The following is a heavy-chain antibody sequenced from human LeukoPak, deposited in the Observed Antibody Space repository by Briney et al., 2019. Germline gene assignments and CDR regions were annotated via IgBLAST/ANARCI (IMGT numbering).Heavy chain of an antibody. CDR3: ARGRLNSSSRRTYYYYYYYMDV. CDR1: GGSFSGYY. CDR2: INHSGST. Sequence: SETLSLTCAVYGGSFSGYYWSWIRQPPGKGLEWIGEINHSGSTNYNPSLKSRVTISVDTSKNQFSLKLSSVTAADTAVYYCARGRLNSSSRRTYYYYYYYMDVWGKGTTVTVSS. D-gene: IGHD6-6*01. V-gene: IGHV4-34*01. J-gene: IGHJ6*03.